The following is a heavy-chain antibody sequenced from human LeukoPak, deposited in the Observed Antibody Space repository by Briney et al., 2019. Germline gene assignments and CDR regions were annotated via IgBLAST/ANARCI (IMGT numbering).Heavy chain of an antibody. Sequence: SETLSLTCTVSGGSISSSSYYWGWIRQPPGKGLEWIGIIYYTGTTYYNPSLKSRVPISVDTSKTQFFLKLSSVTAADSAVYFCARVSEPNGFDPWGQGTLVTVSS. D-gene: IGHD1-14*01. CDR2: IYYTGTT. CDR1: GGSISSSSYY. V-gene: IGHV4-39*07. CDR3: ARVSEPNGFDP. J-gene: IGHJ5*02.